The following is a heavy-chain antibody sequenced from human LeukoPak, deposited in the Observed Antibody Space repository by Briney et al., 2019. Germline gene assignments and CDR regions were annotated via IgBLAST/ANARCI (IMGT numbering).Heavy chain of an antibody. J-gene: IGHJ4*02. V-gene: IGHV4-34*01. CDR1: GGSFSGYY. CDR3: ARDRRYYYDSSGYSDY. CDR2: INHSGST. D-gene: IGHD3-22*01. Sequence: PSETLSLTCAVYGGSFSGYYWSWIRQPPGKGLEWIGEINHSGSTNYNPSLKSRVTISVDTSKNQFSLKLSSVTAADTAVYYCARDRRYYYDSSGYSDYWGQGTLVTVSS.